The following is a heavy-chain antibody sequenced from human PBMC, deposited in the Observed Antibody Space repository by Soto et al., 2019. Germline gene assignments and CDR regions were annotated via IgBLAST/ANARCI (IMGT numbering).Heavy chain of an antibody. D-gene: IGHD4-4*01. J-gene: IGHJ3*02. CDR1: GGTFSSYA. V-gene: IGHV1-69*13. Sequence: SVKVSCKASGGTFSSYAISWVRQAPGQGLEWMGGIIPIFSTANYAQKFQGRVTITADESTSTAYMELSSLRSEDTAVYYCAREFTVTTLRSLPDPDAFDIWGQGTMVTVSS. CDR3: AREFTVTTLRSLPDPDAFDI. CDR2: IIPIFSTA.